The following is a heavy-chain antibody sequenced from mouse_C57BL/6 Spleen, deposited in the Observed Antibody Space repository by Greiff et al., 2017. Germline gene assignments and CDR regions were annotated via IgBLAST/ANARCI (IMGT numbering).Heavy chain of an antibody. Sequence: QVQLKQSGAELARPGASVKLSCKASGYTFTSYGISWVKQRPGQGLEWIGEIYPRSGNTYYNEKFKGKATLTADKSSSTAYIELRSLTSEDSAVYFCAGEDIYYGNYVYALDYWGKGTSVTVSS. CDR3: AGEDIYYGNYVYALDY. J-gene: IGHJ4*01. D-gene: IGHD2-1*01. CDR1: GYTFTSYG. CDR2: IYPRSGNT. V-gene: IGHV1-81*01.